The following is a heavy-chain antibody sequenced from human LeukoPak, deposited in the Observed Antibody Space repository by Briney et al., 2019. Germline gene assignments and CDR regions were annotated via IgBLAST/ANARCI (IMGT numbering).Heavy chain of an antibody. CDR1: GGTFSSYA. D-gene: IGHD2-2*01. V-gene: IGHV1-69*13. CDR2: IIPISGTA. CDR3: ARGWIVVVPAVPPGSDYYYYMDV. J-gene: IGHJ6*03. Sequence: SVKVSCKASGGTFSSYAISWVRQAPGQGLEWMGGIIPISGTANYAQKFQGRVTITADESTSTAYMELSSLRSEDTAVYYCARGWIVVVPAVPPGSDYYYYMDVWGKGTTVTVSS.